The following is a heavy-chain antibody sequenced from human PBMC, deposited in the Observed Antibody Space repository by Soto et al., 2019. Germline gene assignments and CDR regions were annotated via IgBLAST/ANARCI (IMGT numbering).Heavy chain of an antibody. CDR1: GYTFTSYG. CDR2: ISAYNGNT. CDR3: AGVVDSSGWSIFDY. Sequence: ASVKVSCKASGYTFTSYGISWVRQAPGQGLEWMGWISAYNGNTNYAQKLQGRVTMTTDTSTSTAYMELRSLRSDDTAVYYCAGVVDSSGWSIFDYWGRGTLLTVSS. V-gene: IGHV1-18*01. D-gene: IGHD6-19*01. J-gene: IGHJ4*02.